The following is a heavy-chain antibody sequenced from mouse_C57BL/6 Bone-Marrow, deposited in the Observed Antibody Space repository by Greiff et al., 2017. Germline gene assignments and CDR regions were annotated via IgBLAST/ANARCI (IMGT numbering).Heavy chain of an antibody. Sequence: VQLQASGAELARPGASVKLSCKASGYTFTSYGISWVKQRNGQGLEWIGEIYPRSGNTYYNEKFKGKATLTADKSSSSAYMELRSLTSEDSAVYFCSRTRYYGSSQYYFDYWGQGTTLTVSS. CDR2: IYPRSGNT. D-gene: IGHD1-1*01. V-gene: IGHV1-81*01. CDR3: SRTRYYGSSQYYFDY. J-gene: IGHJ2*01. CDR1: GYTFTSYG.